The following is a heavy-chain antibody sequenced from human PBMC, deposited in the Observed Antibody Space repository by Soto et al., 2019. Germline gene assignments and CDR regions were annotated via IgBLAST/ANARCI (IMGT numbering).Heavy chain of an antibody. J-gene: IGHJ6*02. CDR2: IKQDGSEK. CDR1: GFTFSSYW. CDR3: AREDTRSYASGSYLNYYYYGMDV. D-gene: IGHD3-10*01. Sequence: GGSLRLSCAASGFTFSSYWMSWVRQAPGKGLEWVANIKQDGSEKYYVDSVKGRFTISRDNAKNSLYLQMNSLRAEDTAVYYCAREDTRSYASGSYLNYYYYGMDVWGQGTTVTVSS. V-gene: IGHV3-7*03.